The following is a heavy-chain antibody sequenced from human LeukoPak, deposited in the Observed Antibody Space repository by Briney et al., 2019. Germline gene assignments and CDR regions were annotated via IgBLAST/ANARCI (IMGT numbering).Heavy chain of an antibody. D-gene: IGHD4-17*01. V-gene: IGHV3-21*01. CDR1: GFTFSSYS. Sequence: GGSLRLSCAASGFTFSSYSMNWVRQAPGKGLEWVSSISSSSSYIYYADSVKGRFTISRDNAKNSLYLQMNSLRAEDTAVYYCARESTVTKPIDYWGQGTLVTVSS. CDR2: ISSSSSYI. J-gene: IGHJ4*02. CDR3: ARESTVTKPIDY.